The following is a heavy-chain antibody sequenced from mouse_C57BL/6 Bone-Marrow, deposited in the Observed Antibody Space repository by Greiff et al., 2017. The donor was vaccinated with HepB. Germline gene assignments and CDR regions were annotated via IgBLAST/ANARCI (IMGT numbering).Heavy chain of an antibody. D-gene: IGHD1-1*01. J-gene: IGHJ2*01. Sequence: EVKLVESGPGLVKPSQSLSLTCSVTGYSITSGYYWNWIRQFPGNKLEWMGYISYDGSNNYNPSLKNRISITRDTSKNQFFLKLNSVTTEDTATYYCARDLLLRYFDYWGQGTTLTVSS. CDR1: GYSITSGYY. CDR2: ISYDGSN. CDR3: ARDLLLRYFDY. V-gene: IGHV3-6*01.